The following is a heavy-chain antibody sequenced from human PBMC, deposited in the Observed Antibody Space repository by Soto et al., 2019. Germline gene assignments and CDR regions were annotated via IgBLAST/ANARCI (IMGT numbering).Heavy chain of an antibody. CDR2: ISSSSSYI. J-gene: IGHJ3*02. D-gene: IGHD2-15*01. Sequence: GGSLRLSCAASGFTFSSYSMNWVRQAPGKGLEWVSSISSSSSYIYYADSVKGRFTISRDNAKNSLYLQMNSLRAVDTAVYYCARDQVVVAATPDAFDIWGQGTMVTVSS. CDR1: GFTFSSYS. CDR3: ARDQVVVAATPDAFDI. V-gene: IGHV3-21*01.